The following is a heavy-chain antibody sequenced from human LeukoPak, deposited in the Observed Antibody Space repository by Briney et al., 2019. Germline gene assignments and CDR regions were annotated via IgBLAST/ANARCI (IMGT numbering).Heavy chain of an antibody. Sequence: ASVKVSCKASGYTLTSYGISWVRQAPGQGLEWMGWISAYNGNTNYAQKLQGRVTMTTDTSTSTAYMELRSLRSDDTAVYYCARMYYDILTGYYYFDYWGQGTLVTVSS. CDR1: GYTLTSYG. D-gene: IGHD3-9*01. CDR3: ARMYYDILTGYYYFDY. CDR2: ISAYNGNT. J-gene: IGHJ4*02. V-gene: IGHV1-18*04.